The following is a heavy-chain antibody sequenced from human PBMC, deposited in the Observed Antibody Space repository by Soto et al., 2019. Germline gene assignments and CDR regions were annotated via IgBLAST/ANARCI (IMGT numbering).Heavy chain of an antibody. D-gene: IGHD2-15*01. Sequence: GGSVKVSFKASGYPFTNYGISLVRRAPGQGLEWMGWISAYNGNTNYSQKLQGRVTMTTDTSTSTAYMELRSLRPDDTAVYYCASPKHDCSGGSCYLGYFQHWGQGTMVTVSS. V-gene: IGHV1-18*04. CDR2: ISAYNGNT. CDR1: GYPFTNYG. J-gene: IGHJ1*01. CDR3: ASPKHDCSGGSCYLGYFQH.